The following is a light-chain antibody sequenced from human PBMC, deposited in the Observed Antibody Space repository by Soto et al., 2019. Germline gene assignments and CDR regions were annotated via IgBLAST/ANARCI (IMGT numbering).Light chain of an antibody. Sequence: QMTQSPSSLSASVGDRVTITCRASQSISSYLNWYQQKPGKAPKLLIYAASSLQSGVPSRFAGSGSGTDFTLTINDLQPEDVATYFCLQDYDFPYTFGQGTKVDIK. CDR1: QSISSY. CDR2: AAS. V-gene: IGKV1-6*01. J-gene: IGKJ2*01. CDR3: LQDYDFPYT.